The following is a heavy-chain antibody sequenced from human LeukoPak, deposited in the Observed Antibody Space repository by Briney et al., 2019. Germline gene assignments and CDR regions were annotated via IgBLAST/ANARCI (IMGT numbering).Heavy chain of an antibody. CDR3: ARGSGGGELSSFDY. D-gene: IGHD3-16*02. Sequence: SQTLSLTCTVSGGSISSGGYYWSWIRQHPGKGLEWIGYIYYSGSTCYNPSLKSRVTISVDTSKNQFSLKLSSVTAADTAVYYCARGSGGGELSSFDYWGQGTLVTVSS. CDR2: IYYSGST. J-gene: IGHJ4*02. CDR1: GGSISSGGYY. V-gene: IGHV4-31*03.